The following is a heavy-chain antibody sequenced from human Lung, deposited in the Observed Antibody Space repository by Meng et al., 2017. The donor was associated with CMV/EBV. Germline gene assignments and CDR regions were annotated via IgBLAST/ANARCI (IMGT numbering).Heavy chain of an antibody. CDR3: ARGNGWRFDY. CDR2: ININTGNP. V-gene: IGHV7-4-1*01. CDR1: GYTFTSSS. D-gene: IGHD6-19*01. J-gene: IGHJ4*02. Sequence: QVQRVQSWSVLKKPGASVKVSCQAAGYTFTSSSRNWVRHAPGQGLEWMGWININTGNPTYAQGFTGRFVFSLDTSVSTAYLQIDSLKADDTAVYYCARGNGWRFDYWGQGTLVTVSS.